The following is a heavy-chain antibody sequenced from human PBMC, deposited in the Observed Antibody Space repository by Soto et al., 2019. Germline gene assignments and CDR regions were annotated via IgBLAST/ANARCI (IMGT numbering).Heavy chain of an antibody. CDR3: AKVQAVGYYYYMDV. CDR2: ISGSGGST. Sequence: GGSLRLSCAASGFTFSSYAMSWVRQAPGKGLEWVSAISGSGGSTYYADSVKGRFTISRDNSKNTLYLQMNSLRAEDTAVYYCAKVQAVGYYYYMDVWGKGTTVTVSS. CDR1: GFTFSSYA. J-gene: IGHJ6*03. V-gene: IGHV3-23*01.